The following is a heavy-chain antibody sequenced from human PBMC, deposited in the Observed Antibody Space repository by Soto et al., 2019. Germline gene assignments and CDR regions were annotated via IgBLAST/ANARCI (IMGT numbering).Heavy chain of an antibody. J-gene: IGHJ3*02. Sequence: ASVHVSSKASGYTFTSYGISWVRQAPGQGLEWMGWISPYNGNTNYAQKLQGRVTITADESTSTAYMELSSLRSEDTAVYYCARLDSSGSNGAFDIWGQGTMVTVSS. CDR3: ARLDSSGSNGAFDI. CDR2: ISPYNGNT. CDR1: GYTFTSYG. D-gene: IGHD3-22*01. V-gene: IGHV1-18*04.